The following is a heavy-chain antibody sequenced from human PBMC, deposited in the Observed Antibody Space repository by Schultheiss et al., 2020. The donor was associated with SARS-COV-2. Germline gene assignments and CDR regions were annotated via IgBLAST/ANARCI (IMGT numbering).Heavy chain of an antibody. CDR3: ARDAYYDFWSGYGTYYYYMDV. J-gene: IGHJ6*03. CDR2: ISGSGGST. D-gene: IGHD3-3*01. V-gene: IGHV3-23*01. Sequence: GGSLRLSCAASGFTFSSYSMNWVRQAPGKGLEWVSAISGSGGSTYYADSVKGRFTISRDNSKNTLYLQMNSLRAEDTAVYYCARDAYYDFWSGYGTYYYYMDVWGKGTTVTVSS. CDR1: GFTFSSYS.